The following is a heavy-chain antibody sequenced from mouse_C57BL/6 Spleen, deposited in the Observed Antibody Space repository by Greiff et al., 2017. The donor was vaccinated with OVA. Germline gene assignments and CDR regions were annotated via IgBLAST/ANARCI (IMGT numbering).Heavy chain of an antibody. Sequence: EVQLQQSGGGLVQPGGSMKLSCAASGFTFSDAWMDWVRQSPEKGLEWVAEIRNKANNHATYYAESVKGRFTISRDDSKSSVYLQMNSLRAEDTGIYYCTGGTTVVPSYWYFDVWGTGTTVTVSS. J-gene: IGHJ1*03. CDR3: TGGTTVVPSYWYFDV. CDR2: IRNKANNHAT. CDR1: GFTFSDAW. D-gene: IGHD1-1*01. V-gene: IGHV6-6*01.